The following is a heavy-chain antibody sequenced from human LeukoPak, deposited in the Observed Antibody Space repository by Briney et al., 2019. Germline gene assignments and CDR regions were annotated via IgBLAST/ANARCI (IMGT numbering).Heavy chain of an antibody. D-gene: IGHD6-6*01. CDR2: INPNSGGT. Sequence: ASVTVSCKASGYTFTGYYMHWVRQAPGQGLEWMGWINPNSGGTNYAQKFQGRVTMTRDTSISTAYMELSRLRSDDTAVYYCAREIEYSSTNDFDYWGQGTLVTVSS. V-gene: IGHV1-2*02. J-gene: IGHJ4*02. CDR1: GYTFTGYY. CDR3: AREIEYSSTNDFDY.